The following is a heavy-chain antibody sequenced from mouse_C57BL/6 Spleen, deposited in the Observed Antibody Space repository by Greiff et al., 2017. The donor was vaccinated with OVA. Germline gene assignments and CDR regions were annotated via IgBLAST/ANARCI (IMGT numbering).Heavy chain of an antibody. CDR2: IHPNSGST. CDR3: ARSYYSNYGYFDV. J-gene: IGHJ1*03. Sequence: QVQLQQPGAELVKPGASVKLSCKASGYTFTSYWMHWVKQRPGQGLEWIGMIHPNSGSTNYNEKFKSKATLTVDKSSSTAYMHLSSLTSEDSSVYYSARSYYSNYGYFDVWGTGTTVTVSS. D-gene: IGHD2-5*01. CDR1: GYTFTSYW. V-gene: IGHV1-64*01.